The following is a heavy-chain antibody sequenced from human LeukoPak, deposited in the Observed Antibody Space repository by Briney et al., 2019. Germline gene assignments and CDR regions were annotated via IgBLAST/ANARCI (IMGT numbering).Heavy chain of an antibody. J-gene: IGHJ5*02. CDR3: VKIAGNSGWNSWFDP. V-gene: IGHV3-11*01. Sequence: GGSLRLSCAASGFTFSDYYMSWIRQAPGKGLEWVSYISSSGSTIYYADSVKGRFTISRDNAKNSLYPQMNSLRAEDTAVYYCVKIAGNSGWNSWFDPWGQGTLVTVSS. CDR1: GFTFSDYY. D-gene: IGHD6-19*01. CDR2: ISSSGSTI.